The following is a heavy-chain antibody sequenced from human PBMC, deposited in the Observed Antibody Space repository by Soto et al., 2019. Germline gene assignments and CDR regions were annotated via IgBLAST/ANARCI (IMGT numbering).Heavy chain of an antibody. J-gene: IGHJ4*02. CDR2: IYNSGST. V-gene: IGHV4-59*01. CDR3: ARGRGSNGWSDY. CDR1: GGSISSYY. D-gene: IGHD6-19*01. Sequence: SETLSLTCTVSGGSISSYYWSWIRQPPGKGLEWIGYIYNSGSTNYNPSLKSRVTISGDTSKDQFSLKLNSVTAADTAVYFCARGRGSNGWSDYWGQGTLVTVSS.